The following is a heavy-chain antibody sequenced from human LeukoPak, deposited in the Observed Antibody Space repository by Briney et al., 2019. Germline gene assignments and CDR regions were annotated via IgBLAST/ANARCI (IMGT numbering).Heavy chain of an antibody. V-gene: IGHV1-2*02. CDR1: GYTFTGYY. CDR2: INPNSGGT. D-gene: IGHD2-15*01. J-gene: IGHJ4*02. Sequence: GASVKVSCKAFGYTFTGYYMHWVRQAPGQGPEWMGCINPNSGGTNYAQEFQGRVTMTRDTSISTVYMELSRLRSDDTAVFYCARGLAAALGYFDYWGQGTLVTVSS. CDR3: ARGLAAALGYFDY.